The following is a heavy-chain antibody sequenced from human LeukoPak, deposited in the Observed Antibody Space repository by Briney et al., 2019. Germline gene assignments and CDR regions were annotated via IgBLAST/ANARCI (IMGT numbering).Heavy chain of an antibody. CDR3: ARDGSSGWSVDY. CDR2: IYASGSGST. V-gene: IGHV4-4*07. D-gene: IGHD6-19*01. Sequence: PSETLSLTCTVSGGSISSYYWSWIRQPAGKGLEWIGHIYASGSGSTNYNPSLKSRVTMSLDTSKNQFSLKLTSLTAADTALYYCARDGSSGWSVDYWGQGTLVTVSS. CDR1: GGSISSYY. J-gene: IGHJ4*02.